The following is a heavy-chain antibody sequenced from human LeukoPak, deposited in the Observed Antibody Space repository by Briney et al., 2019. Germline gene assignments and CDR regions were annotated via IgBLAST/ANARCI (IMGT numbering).Heavy chain of an antibody. J-gene: IGHJ3*02. CDR2: ISYIGST. CDR1: DDSFSSHY. D-gene: IGHD4-17*01. Sequence: PSETLSLTCAVSDDSFSSHYWTWIRQPPGKGLEWIGYISYIGSTNYNPSLKSRITISIDTSKNQFSLKLSSVTAADTAVYYCARDLVTVTKGFDTWGQGTMVSVSS. CDR3: ARDLVTVTKGFDT. V-gene: IGHV4-59*11.